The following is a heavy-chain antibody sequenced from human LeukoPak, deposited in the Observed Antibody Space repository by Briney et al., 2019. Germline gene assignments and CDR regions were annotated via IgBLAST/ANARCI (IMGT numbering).Heavy chain of an antibody. J-gene: IGHJ4*02. Sequence: PSETLSLTCTVSGASVSSASYWTWIRQPPGKGVEWIAHIYNGVNTNYNPSLKSRVTISVDTSKNQFSLKLSSVTAADTAVYYCARSKGHRWSSGRSYYFDYWGQGTLVTVSS. V-gene: IGHV4-61*01. CDR3: ARSKGHRWSSGRSYYFDY. D-gene: IGHD3-22*01. CDR2: IYNGVNT. CDR1: GASVSSASY.